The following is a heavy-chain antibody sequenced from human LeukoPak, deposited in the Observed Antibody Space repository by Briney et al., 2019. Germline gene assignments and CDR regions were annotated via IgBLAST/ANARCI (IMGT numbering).Heavy chain of an antibody. Sequence: GGSLRLSCAASGFSVNSNYMTWVRQAPGKGLEWVSYISSSGSTIYYADSVKGRFTISRDNAKNSLYLQMNSLRAEDAAVYYCARASESSGWYGGLFDYWGQGTLVTVSS. J-gene: IGHJ4*02. D-gene: IGHD6-13*01. CDR2: ISSSGSTI. V-gene: IGHV3-11*04. CDR1: GFSVNSNY. CDR3: ARASESSGWYGGLFDY.